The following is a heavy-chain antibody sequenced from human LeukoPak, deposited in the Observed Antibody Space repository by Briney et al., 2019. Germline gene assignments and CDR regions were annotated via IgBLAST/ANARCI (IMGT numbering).Heavy chain of an antibody. CDR2: ISSSSSTI. Sequence: GGSLRLSCAASGFTFSGYSMNWVRQAPGKGLEWVSYISSSSSTIYYADSVKGRFTISRDNAKNSLYLQMNSLRAEDTAVYYCARDEGDSGSSREYWGQGTLVTVSS. V-gene: IGHV3-48*01. J-gene: IGHJ4*02. CDR3: ARDEGDSGSSREY. CDR1: GFTFSGYS. D-gene: IGHD6-13*01.